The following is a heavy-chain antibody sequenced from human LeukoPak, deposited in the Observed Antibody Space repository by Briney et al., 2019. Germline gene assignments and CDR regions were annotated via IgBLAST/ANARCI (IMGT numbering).Heavy chain of an antibody. V-gene: IGHV3-66*01. CDR2: FYKGGST. CDR3: AKDDGYSSGWYGEY. D-gene: IGHD6-19*01. J-gene: IGHJ4*02. Sequence: QAGGSLRLSCAASGFTVSANYLSWVRQAPGKGLEWVSVFYKGGSTRYADSVKGRFTISRDNSKNTLYLQMNSLRAEDTAVYYCAKDDGYSSGWYGEYWGQGTLVTVSS. CDR1: GFTVSANY.